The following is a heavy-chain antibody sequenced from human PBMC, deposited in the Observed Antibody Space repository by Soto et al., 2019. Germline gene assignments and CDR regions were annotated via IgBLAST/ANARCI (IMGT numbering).Heavy chain of an antibody. J-gene: IGHJ4*02. D-gene: IGHD2-2*01. Sequence: EVQLLESGGGLVQPGGSLRLSCAASGFTFSIYAMTWVRQAPGKGLEWVSGMGGGGGGSRYYADSVQGRFTISRDNSKNTLYLQMNSLRAEDTAVYYCAKNGGETSSTSLNSFDYWGQGSLVTVSS. V-gene: IGHV3-23*01. CDR1: GFTFSIYA. CDR3: AKNGGETSSTSLNSFDY. CDR2: MGGGGGGSR.